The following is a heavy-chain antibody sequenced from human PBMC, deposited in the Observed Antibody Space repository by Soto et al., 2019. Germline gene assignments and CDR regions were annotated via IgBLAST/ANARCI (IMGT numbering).Heavy chain of an antibody. CDR2: IYYSGST. J-gene: IGHJ6*02. CDR1: GGSISSGGYY. V-gene: IGHV4-31*03. CDR3: AREDRAPLGYGMDV. Sequence: PSETLSLTCTVSGGSISSGGYYWSWIRQHPGKGLEWIGYIYYSGSTYYNPSLKSRVTISVDTSKNQFSLKLSSVTAADTAVYYCAREDRAPLGYGMDVWGQGTTVTVYS.